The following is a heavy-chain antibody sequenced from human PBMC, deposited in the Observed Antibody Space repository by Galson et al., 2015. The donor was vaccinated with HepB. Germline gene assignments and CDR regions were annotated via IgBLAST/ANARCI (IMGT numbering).Heavy chain of an antibody. CDR2: TYYRSKWYN. J-gene: IGHJ4*02. Sequence: CAISAPSVSSNTAAWNWITQSPSRGLEWLGRTYYRSKWYNDYAVSVKSRITINPDTSKNRFSLQLNSVTPEDTAVYYCVFGNYYFYYGGQGTLVTVPS. V-gene: IGHV6-1*01. D-gene: IGHD3-16*01. CDR1: APSVSSNTAA. CDR3: VFGNYYFYY.